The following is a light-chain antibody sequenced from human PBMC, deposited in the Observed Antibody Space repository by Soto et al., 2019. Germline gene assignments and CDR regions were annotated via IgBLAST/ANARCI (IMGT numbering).Light chain of an antibody. CDR3: AAWDDSLNGRV. J-gene: IGLJ3*02. CDR1: IXDIGAYNY. Sequence: QSVLTQPASVSGSPGQSITISCTGTIXDIGAYNYVSWYQQHPGKAPKLLIYGVSSRPSGVSNRFSGSKSGNAAYLTISGLQADDEADYYCAAWDDSLNGRVFGGGTKVTVL. V-gene: IGLV2-14*01. CDR2: GVS.